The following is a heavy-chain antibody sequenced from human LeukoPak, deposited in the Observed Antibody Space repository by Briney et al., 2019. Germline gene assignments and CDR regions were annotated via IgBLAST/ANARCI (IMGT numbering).Heavy chain of an antibody. Sequence: PSETLSLTCTVSGGSISSSSYYWGWIRQPPGKGLEWIGSIYYSESTYYNPSLKSRVTISVDTSKNQFSLKLSSVTAADTAVYYCAKTTFTYYYDSSGYYFDYWGQGTLVTVSS. D-gene: IGHD3-22*01. CDR1: GGSISSSSYY. CDR3: AKTTFTYYYDSSGYYFDY. CDR2: IYYSEST. V-gene: IGHV4-39*01. J-gene: IGHJ4*02.